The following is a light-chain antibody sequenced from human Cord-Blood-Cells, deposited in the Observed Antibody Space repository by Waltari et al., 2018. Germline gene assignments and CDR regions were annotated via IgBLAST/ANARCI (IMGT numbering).Light chain of an antibody. J-gene: IGKJ2*01. CDR1: QSISSY. Sequence: DIQITQSPSSLSASVEDRVTITCRASQSISSYLNWYQQKPVKAPKLLIYAASSVQSGVPSRFSGSGSGTDFTLTISSLQPEDFATYYCQQSYSTPYTFGQGNKLEIK. CDR3: QQSYSTPYT. CDR2: AAS. V-gene: IGKV1-39*01.